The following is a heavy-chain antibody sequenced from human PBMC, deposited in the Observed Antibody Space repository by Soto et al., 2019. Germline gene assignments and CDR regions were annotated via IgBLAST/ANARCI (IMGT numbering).Heavy chain of an antibody. CDR3: ARQTGDGIFDF. CDR1: GYTFSSYA. J-gene: IGHJ4*02. Sequence: ASVKVSCKVSGYTFSSYAMHWVRQAPGQRLEWMGWINAGYGNTKSSQKFQDRVTISRDTSASTAYRELTSLRSEDTAVYCCARQTGDGIFDFWGQGTLVTVTS. D-gene: IGHD3-16*01. V-gene: IGHV1-3*01. CDR2: INAGYGNT.